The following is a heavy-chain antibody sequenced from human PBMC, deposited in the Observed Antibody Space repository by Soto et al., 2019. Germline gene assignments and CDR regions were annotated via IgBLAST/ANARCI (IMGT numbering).Heavy chain of an antibody. V-gene: IGHV4-31*03. Sequence: SETLSLTCTVSGGSISSGGYYWSWIRQHPGKGLEWIRYIYYSGSTYYNPSLKSRVTISVDTSKNQFSLKLSSVTAADTAVYYCARVAEMATFYFDYWGQGTLVTVSS. J-gene: IGHJ4*02. CDR1: GGSISSGGYY. CDR3: ARVAEMATFYFDY. D-gene: IGHD5-12*01. CDR2: IYYSGST.